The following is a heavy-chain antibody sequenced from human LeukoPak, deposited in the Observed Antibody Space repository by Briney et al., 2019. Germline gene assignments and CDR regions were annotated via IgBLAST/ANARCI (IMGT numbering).Heavy chain of an antibody. CDR2: TSYDGSNK. CDR1: GFTFSSYA. V-gene: IGHV3-30-3*01. D-gene: IGHD1-26*01. J-gene: IGHJ4*02. CDR3: ARDPGGGIFDY. Sequence: GGSLRLSCAASGFTFSSYAMHWVRQAPGKGLEWVAVTSYDGSNKYYADSVKGRFTISRDNSKNTLYLQMNSLRAEDTAVYYCARDPGGGIFDYWGQGTLVTVSS.